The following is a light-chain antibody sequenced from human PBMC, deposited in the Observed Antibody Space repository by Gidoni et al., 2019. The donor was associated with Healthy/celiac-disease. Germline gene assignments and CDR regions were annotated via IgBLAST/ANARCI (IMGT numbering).Light chain of an antibody. CDR2: GAS. V-gene: IGKV3-20*01. CDR3: QQYGSSPRT. J-gene: IGKJ1*01. Sequence: ESVFPQSEGTLSLYPGGRATLSCRASQSVSSSYLAWYQQKPGQAPRLLIYGASSRATGSPDSSSGSASGPDFTLTISRLEPEDFAVYYCQQYGSSPRTFXXXTKVEIK. CDR1: QSVSSSY.